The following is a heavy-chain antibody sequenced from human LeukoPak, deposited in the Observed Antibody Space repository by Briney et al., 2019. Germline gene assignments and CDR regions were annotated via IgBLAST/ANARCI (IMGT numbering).Heavy chain of an antibody. V-gene: IGHV3-48*01. CDR2: ISSSIITI. D-gene: IGHD3-10*01. J-gene: IGHJ4*02. Sequence: GGTLRLSCAASGFTFSSYGMSWVRQAPGKGLEWVSYISSSIITIYYADSVKGRFTISRDNAKNSLYLQMNSLRAEDTAVYYCAREFRGVISYFDYWGQGTLVTVSS. CDR3: AREFRGVISYFDY. CDR1: GFTFSSYG.